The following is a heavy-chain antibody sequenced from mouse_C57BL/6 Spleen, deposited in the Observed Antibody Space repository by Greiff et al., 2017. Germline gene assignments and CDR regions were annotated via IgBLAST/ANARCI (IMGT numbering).Heavy chain of an antibody. V-gene: IGHV1-52*01. Sequence: VQLQQPGAELVRPGSSVKLSCKASGYTFTSYWMHWVKQRPIQGLEWIGNIDPSDSETHYNQKFKDKATLTVDKSSSTAYMQLSSLTSEDSAVYYCARGHYGSSYVNYAMDYWGQGTSVTVSS. D-gene: IGHD1-1*01. CDR3: ARGHYGSSYVNYAMDY. J-gene: IGHJ4*01. CDR2: IDPSDSET. CDR1: GYTFTSYW.